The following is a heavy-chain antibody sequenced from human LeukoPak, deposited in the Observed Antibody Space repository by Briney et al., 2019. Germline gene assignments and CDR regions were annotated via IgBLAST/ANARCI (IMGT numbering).Heavy chain of an antibody. Sequence: ETLSLTCTVSGGSISSGGYYWSWVRQAPGKGLEWVSYVSSSSSSIYYADSVKGRFTISRDNAKNSLYLQMNSLRAEDTAVYHCASLGCTSTSCYNYWGQGTLVTVSS. J-gene: IGHJ4*02. CDR3: ASLGCTSTSCYNY. CDR1: GGSISSGGYY. V-gene: IGHV3-48*01. CDR2: VSSSSSSI. D-gene: IGHD2-2*02.